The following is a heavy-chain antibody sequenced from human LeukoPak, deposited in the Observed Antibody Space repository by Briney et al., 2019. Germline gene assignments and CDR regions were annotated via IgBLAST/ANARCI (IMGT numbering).Heavy chain of an antibody. CDR2: INHSGST. CDR1: GGSISRSSYS. Sequence: SETLSLTCTVSGGSISRSSYSWGWIRQPPGKGLEWIGEINHSGSTNYNPPLKSRVTVSVDTSKNQFSLKLSSVTAADTAVYYCSRRPSRSRFDYWGQGALVTVSS. D-gene: IGHD6-19*01. V-gene: IGHV4-39*07. CDR3: SRRPSRSRFDY. J-gene: IGHJ4*02.